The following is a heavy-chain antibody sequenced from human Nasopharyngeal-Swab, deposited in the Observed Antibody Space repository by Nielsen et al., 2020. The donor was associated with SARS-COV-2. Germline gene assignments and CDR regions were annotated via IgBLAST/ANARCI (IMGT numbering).Heavy chain of an antibody. CDR3: AKDKRYFDWDGMDV. J-gene: IGHJ6*02. V-gene: IGHV3-30*18. CDR1: GFSFVNYW. CDR2: ISYDGSNK. D-gene: IGHD3-9*01. Sequence: GGSLRLSCAGSGFSFVNYWMSWVRQAPGKGLEWVAVISYDGSNKYYADSVKGRFTISRDNSKNTLYLQMNSLRAEDTAVYYCAKDKRYFDWDGMDVWGQGTTVTVSS.